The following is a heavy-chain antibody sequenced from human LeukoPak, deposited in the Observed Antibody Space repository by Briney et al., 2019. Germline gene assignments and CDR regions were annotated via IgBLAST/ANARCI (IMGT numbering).Heavy chain of an antibody. J-gene: IGHJ4*02. CDR1: GFIFSNYN. CDR2: ISSSSSTI. D-gene: IGHD3-9*01. V-gene: IGHV3-48*02. Sequence: PGGSLRLSCAAPGFIFSNYNMNWVRQAPGKGLEWVSHISSSSSTIYYADSVKGRFTISRDNAKNSLYLQMNNLRDEDTAVYYCAREILSGYSDYWGQGTLVTVSS. CDR3: AREILSGYSDY.